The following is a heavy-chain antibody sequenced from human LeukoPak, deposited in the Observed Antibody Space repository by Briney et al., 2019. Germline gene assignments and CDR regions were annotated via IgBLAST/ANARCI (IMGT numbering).Heavy chain of an antibody. CDR1: GFTFSSYA. CDR3: ARDSRYDILTGYPDC. D-gene: IGHD3-9*01. CDR2: ISYDGSNK. J-gene: IGHJ4*02. V-gene: IGHV3-30*01. Sequence: GGSLRLSCAASGFTFSSYAMHWVRQAPGKGLEWVAVISYDGSNKYYADSVKGRFTISRDNSKNTLYLQMNSLRAEDTAVYYCARDSRYDILTGYPDCWGQGTLVTVSS.